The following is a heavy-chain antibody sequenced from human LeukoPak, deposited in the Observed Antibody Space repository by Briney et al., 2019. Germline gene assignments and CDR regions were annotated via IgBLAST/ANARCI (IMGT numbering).Heavy chain of an antibody. CDR2: INPSGGST. CDR3: ARSITIFGVVPAGY. CDR1: GYTFTYYY. V-gene: IGHV1-46*01. Sequence: ASVKVSCKASGYTFTYYYMHWVRQAPGQGLEWMGIINPSGGSTSYAPKFQGRVTMTRDMSTSTVYMELSSLRSEDTAVYYCARSITIFGVVPAGYWGQGTLVTVSS. D-gene: IGHD3-3*01. J-gene: IGHJ4*02.